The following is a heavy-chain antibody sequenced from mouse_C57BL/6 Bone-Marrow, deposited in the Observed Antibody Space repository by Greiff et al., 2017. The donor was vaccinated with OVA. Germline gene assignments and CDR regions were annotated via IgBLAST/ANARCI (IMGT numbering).Heavy chain of an antibody. J-gene: IGHJ1*03. CDR1: GFNIKDDN. CDR3: AAGYAPRCGYFDV. D-gene: IGHD2-14*01. Sequence: EVQLQQSGAELVRPGASVTLSCPASGFNIKDDNMHWVKQRPEQGLEWIGWIDPENGDTEYASKFPGKATIPADPSSNTASLLLSSLTSEDTAVYYCAAGYAPRCGYFDVWGTGTTVTVSS. V-gene: IGHV14-4*01. CDR2: IDPENGDT.